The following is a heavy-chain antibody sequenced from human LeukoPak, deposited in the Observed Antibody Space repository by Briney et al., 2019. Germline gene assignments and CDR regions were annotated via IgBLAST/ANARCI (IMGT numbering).Heavy chain of an antibody. J-gene: IGHJ6*02. CDR2: MNPNSGNT. CDR1: GYTFTSYD. V-gene: IGHV1-8*01. Sequence: ASVTVSCKASGYTFTSYDINWVRQATGQGLEWMGWMNPNSGNTGYAQKFQGRVTMTRNTSISTAYMELSSLRSEDTAVYYCARRVYGGTRRRDYYYYGMDVWGQGTTVTVSS. D-gene: IGHD4-23*01. CDR3: ARRVYGGTRRRDYYYYGMDV.